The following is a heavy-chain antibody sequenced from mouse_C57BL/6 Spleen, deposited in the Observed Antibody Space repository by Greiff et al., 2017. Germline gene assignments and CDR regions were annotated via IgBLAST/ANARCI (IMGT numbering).Heavy chain of an antibody. CDR2: SRNKANDYTT. CDR1: GFTFSDFY. Sequence: EVQLVESGGGLVQSGRSLRLSCATSGFTFSDFYMEWVRQAPGKGLEWIAASRNKANDYTTEYSASVKGRFIVSRDTSQSILYLQMNALGAEDTASYYCARRACCSNAFAYWGQGTLVTVSA. V-gene: IGHV7-1*01. D-gene: IGHD2-5*01. CDR3: ARRACCSNAFAY. J-gene: IGHJ3*01.